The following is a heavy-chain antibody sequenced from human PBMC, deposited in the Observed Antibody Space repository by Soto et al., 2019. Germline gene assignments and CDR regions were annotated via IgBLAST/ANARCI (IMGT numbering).Heavy chain of an antibody. CDR2: IIPILGIA. Sequence: SVKVSCKASGGTFSSYTISWVRQAPGQGLEWMGRIIPILGIANYAQKFQGRVTITADKSTSTAYMELSSLRSEDTAVYYCAREVLRFLEWLPGDYYYYGMDVWGQGTTVTVSS. CDR1: GGTFSSYT. V-gene: IGHV1-69*04. J-gene: IGHJ6*02. D-gene: IGHD3-3*01. CDR3: AREVLRFLEWLPGDYYYYGMDV.